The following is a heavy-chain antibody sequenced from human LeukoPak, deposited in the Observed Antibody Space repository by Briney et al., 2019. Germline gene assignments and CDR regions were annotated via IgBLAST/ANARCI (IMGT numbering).Heavy chain of an antibody. CDR2: INPNSGGT. CDR3: AILVVPAAKLNYYYYGMDV. Sequence: SVQVSRQASGYTFTRYYLHWVRQAPARGREWMGLINPNSGGTNYAQKFQGRVTMNRDTSISTVYMELSRLRSDDTAVYYCAILVVPAAKLNYYYYGMDVWGQGTTVTVSS. V-gene: IGHV1-2*02. J-gene: IGHJ6*02. D-gene: IGHD2-2*01. CDR1: GYTFTRYY.